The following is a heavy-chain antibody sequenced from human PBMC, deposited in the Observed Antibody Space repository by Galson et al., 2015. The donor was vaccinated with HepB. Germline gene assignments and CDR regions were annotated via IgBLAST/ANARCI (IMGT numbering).Heavy chain of an antibody. J-gene: IGHJ4*02. Sequence: CKASGGTFSSYAISWVRQAPGQGLEWMGGIIPIFGTANYAQKFQGRVTITADESTSTAYMELSSLRSEDTAVYYCAREGSPWSSEVRGVFDYWGQGTLVTVSS. CDR2: IIPIFGTA. CDR1: GGTFSSYA. V-gene: IGHV1-69*01. D-gene: IGHD1-26*01. CDR3: AREGSPWSSEVRGVFDY.